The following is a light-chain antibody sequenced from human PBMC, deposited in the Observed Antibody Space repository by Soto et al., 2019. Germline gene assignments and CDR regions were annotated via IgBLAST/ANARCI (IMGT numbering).Light chain of an antibody. V-gene: IGKV3-15*01. J-gene: IGKJ1*01. Sequence: EIVMTQSPATLSVSPGESATLSCRASQSVSTNLAWYQQKPGQDPRLLIYGASTRATGIPARFSGSGSGTEFILTLSSLQSEDLAVYYGQQYNNWQPWTFGQGTKVEIK. CDR2: GAS. CDR1: QSVSTN. CDR3: QQYNNWQPWT.